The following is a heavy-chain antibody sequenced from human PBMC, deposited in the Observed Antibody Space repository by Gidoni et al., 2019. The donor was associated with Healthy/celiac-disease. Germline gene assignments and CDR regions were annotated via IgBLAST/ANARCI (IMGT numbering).Heavy chain of an antibody. CDR3: ARGVRYCSGGSCSRRSGWFDP. Sequence: QVQLQQWGAGLLKPSETLSLTCAVYGGSFSGYSWRWIRQPPGKGLEWIGEITHSGSTNDNPSLKSRVTISVDTSKNQFSLKLSSVTAADTAVYYCARGVRYCSGGSCSRRSGWFDPWGQGTLVTVSS. V-gene: IGHV4-34*01. CDR2: ITHSGST. CDR1: GGSFSGYS. D-gene: IGHD2-15*01. J-gene: IGHJ5*02.